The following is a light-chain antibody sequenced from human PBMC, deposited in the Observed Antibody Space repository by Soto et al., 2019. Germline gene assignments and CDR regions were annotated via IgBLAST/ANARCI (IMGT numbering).Light chain of an antibody. CDR3: AAWDDSLNGRYV. V-gene: IGLV1-44*01. Sequence: QSVLTQPPSASGTPGQRVTISCSGSSSHIGSNTVNWYQQLPGTAPKLLIYSNNQRPSGVPDRFSGSKSGTSASLAIIALQSEDAADYYCAAWDDSLNGRYVFGTGTQLTVL. J-gene: IGLJ1*01. CDR2: SNN. CDR1: SSHIGSNT.